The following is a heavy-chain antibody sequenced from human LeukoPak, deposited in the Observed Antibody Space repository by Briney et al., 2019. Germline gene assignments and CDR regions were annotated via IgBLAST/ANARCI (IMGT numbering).Heavy chain of an antibody. CDR1: GFSVSSNY. V-gene: IGHV3-53*01. D-gene: IGHD3-9*01. CDR3: ARDSLTGFMDV. Sequence: GGSLRLFCAASGFSVSSNYMSWVRQAPGKGLEWVSVIYSGGSTYYADSVKGRFTISRDNSKNTLYLQMNSLRAEDTAVYYCARDSLTGFMDVWGKGTTVTISS. J-gene: IGHJ6*03. CDR2: IYSGGST.